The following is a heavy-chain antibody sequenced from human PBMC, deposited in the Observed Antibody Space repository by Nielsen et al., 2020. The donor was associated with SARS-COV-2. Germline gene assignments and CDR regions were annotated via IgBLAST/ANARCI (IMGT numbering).Heavy chain of an antibody. CDR2: VSHSGST. CDR3: ARRGSYHYTSGSSWYFDL. V-gene: IGHV4-4*02. CDR1: GGSVSSNDW. D-gene: IGHD3-10*01. J-gene: IGHJ2*01. Sequence: SETLSLTCAVSGGSVSSNDWWTWVRQSPGKGLEWIGEVSHSGSTNYSPSLKSRVTLSMDKSRRQFSLRLASVSAADTAVYYCARRGSYHYTSGSSWYFDLWGRGTLVSVSS.